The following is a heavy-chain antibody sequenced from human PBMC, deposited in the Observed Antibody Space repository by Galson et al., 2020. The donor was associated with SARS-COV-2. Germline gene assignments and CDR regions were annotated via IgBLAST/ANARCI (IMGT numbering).Heavy chain of an antibody. CDR2: IYSEGSST. Sequence: SCAASGFTFSSYWMHWVRQAPGKGLVWVSRIYSEGSSTSYADSVKGRFTISGDNAKNTLYLQMNSLRAEDTAVYYCARGDMGNDYFDYWGQETLVTVSS. D-gene: IGHD7-27*01. V-gene: IGHV3-74*01. J-gene: IGHJ4*02. CDR1: GFTFSSYW. CDR3: ARGDMGNDYFDY.